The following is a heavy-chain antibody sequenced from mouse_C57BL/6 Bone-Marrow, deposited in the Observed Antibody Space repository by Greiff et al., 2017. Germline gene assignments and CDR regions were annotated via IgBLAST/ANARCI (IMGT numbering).Heavy chain of an antibody. J-gene: IGHJ2*01. D-gene: IGHD1-1*01. CDR1: GFNIKDYY. V-gene: IGHV14-1*01. CDR3: TSPYYYGSSYGY. CDR2: IDPEDGDT. Sequence: VQLQQSGAELVRPGASVKLSCTASGFNIKDYYMHWVKQRPEQGLEWIGRIDPEDGDTEYAPKFQGKATMTADPSSNTAYLQLSSLTSEDTAVYYCTSPYYYGSSYGYWGQGTTLTVSS.